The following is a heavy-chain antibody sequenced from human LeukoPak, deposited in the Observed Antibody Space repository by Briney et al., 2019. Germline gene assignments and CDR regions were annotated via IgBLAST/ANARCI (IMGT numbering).Heavy chain of an antibody. J-gene: IGHJ4*02. D-gene: IGHD3-22*01. CDR1: GFTFSSYE. V-gene: IGHV3-21*01. CDR2: ISSSSSYI. CDR3: ARARGYYHKNFDY. Sequence: GGSLRLSCAASGFTFSSYEMNWVRQAPGKGLEWVSSISSSSSYIYYADSVKGRFTISRDNAKNSLYLQMNSLRAEDTAVYYCARARGYYHKNFDYWGQGTLVTVSS.